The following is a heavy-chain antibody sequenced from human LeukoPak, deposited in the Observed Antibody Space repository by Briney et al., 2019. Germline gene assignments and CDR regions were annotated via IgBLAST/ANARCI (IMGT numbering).Heavy chain of an antibody. CDR3: AREGFTMVRGVKYNWFDP. CDR1: GFTVSSYE. Sequence: GGSLRLSCAASGFTVSSYEMNWVRQAPGKGLEWVSYISSSANTIYYADSVKGRFTVSRDNAKNSLYLQMNSLGAEDTAVYYCAREGFTMVRGVKYNWFDPWGQGTLVTVSS. V-gene: IGHV3-48*03. D-gene: IGHD3-10*01. J-gene: IGHJ5*02. CDR2: ISSSANTI.